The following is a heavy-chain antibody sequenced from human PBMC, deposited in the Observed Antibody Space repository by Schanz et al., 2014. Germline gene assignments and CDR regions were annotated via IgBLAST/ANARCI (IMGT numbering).Heavy chain of an antibody. CDR3: ARDRGYCSGGSCLAFDY. V-gene: IGHV3-33*01. CDR2: MSYDGSIK. CDR1: GFSLNTYG. D-gene: IGHD2-15*01. J-gene: IGHJ4*02. Sequence: QAQLMESGGGVVQPGTSLILSCSVSGFSLNTYGIHWFRQPAGKGLEWVAAMSYDGSIKYYGDSVKGRFTISRDNSKNTLYLQMISLRAEDAAVYYCARDRGYCSGGSCLAFDYWGQGTLVTVSS.